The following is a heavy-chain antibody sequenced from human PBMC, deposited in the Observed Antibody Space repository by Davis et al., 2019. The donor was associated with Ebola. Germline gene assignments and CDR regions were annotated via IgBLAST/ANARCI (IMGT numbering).Heavy chain of an antibody. J-gene: IGHJ6*02. CDR3: ARGAARFYYYGMDV. CDR1: GYTFTGYY. CDR2: INPNSGGT. Sequence: ASVKVSCKASGYTFTGYYMHWVRQAPGQGLEWMGWINPNSGGTNYAQKFQGRVTMTRNTSISTAYMELSSLRSEDTAVYYCARGAARFYYYGMDVWGQGTTVTVSS. D-gene: IGHD6-6*01. V-gene: IGHV1-2*02.